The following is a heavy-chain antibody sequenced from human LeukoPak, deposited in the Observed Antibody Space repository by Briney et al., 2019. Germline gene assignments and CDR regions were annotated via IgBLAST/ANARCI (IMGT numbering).Heavy chain of an antibody. V-gene: IGHV3-33*01. Sequence: GTSLRLSCAVSGFRMNNFGMHWVRQAPGKGLEWVAVIWYDGSQRHYIDSVKGRFAISRENSMNTLSLEMNGLGVEDTAVYYCVRGADMNYNFENSFYFDSWGQGALVIVSS. D-gene: IGHD3-3*01. J-gene: IGHJ4*02. CDR3: VRGADMNYNFENSFYFDS. CDR1: GFRMNNFG. CDR2: IWYDGSQR.